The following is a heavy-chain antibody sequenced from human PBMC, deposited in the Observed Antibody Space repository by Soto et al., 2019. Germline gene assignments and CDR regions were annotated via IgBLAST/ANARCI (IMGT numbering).Heavy chain of an antibody. Sequence: QVQLQESGPGLVKPSETLSLTCTVSGGSISSYYWSWIRQPPGKGLEWIGYIYYSGSTNYNPSLKSRVTISVDTSKNQFSLKLSSVTAADTAVYYCARSRRYSSSWYDYWGQGTLVTVSS. J-gene: IGHJ4*02. CDR2: IYYSGST. CDR3: ARSRRYSSSWYDY. V-gene: IGHV4-59*01. CDR1: GGSISSYY. D-gene: IGHD6-13*01.